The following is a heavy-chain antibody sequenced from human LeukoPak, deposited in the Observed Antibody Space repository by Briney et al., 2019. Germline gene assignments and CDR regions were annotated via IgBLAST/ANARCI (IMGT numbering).Heavy chain of an antibody. J-gene: IGHJ4*02. D-gene: IGHD3-22*01. Sequence: SGGSLRLSCAASGFTFSSYSMNWVRQAQGKGLEWVSSISSSSSYIYYADSVKGRFTISRDNAKNSLYLQMNSLRAEDTAVYYCARASSYYYDSSGYYPEDYFDYWGQGTLVTVSS. CDR1: GFTFSSYS. CDR3: ARASSYYYDSSGYYPEDYFDY. CDR2: ISSSSSYI. V-gene: IGHV3-21*01.